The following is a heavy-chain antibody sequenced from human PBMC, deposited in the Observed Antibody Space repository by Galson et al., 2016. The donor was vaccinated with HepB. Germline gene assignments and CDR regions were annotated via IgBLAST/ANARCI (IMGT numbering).Heavy chain of an antibody. CDR2: ISFDGKTK. CDR3: ARRSRLNYYDHYNMDV. V-gene: IGHV3-30*03. Sequence: SLRLSCAASGFTFSSHSMHWVRQAPGKGLEWVAVISFDGKTKYYADSVKGRLIISRDNSANSLYLQINSLRRDDTAVYYCARRSRLNYYDHYNMDVWGLGTTVIVSS. D-gene: IGHD3-16*01. CDR1: GFTFSSHS. J-gene: IGHJ6*02.